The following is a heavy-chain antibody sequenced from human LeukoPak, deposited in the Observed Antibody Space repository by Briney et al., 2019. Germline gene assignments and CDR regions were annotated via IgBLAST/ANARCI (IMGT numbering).Heavy chain of an antibody. CDR1: GYTFIDYY. D-gene: IGHD3-16*01. Sequence: ASVKVSCKASGYTFIDYYIHWVRQAPGQGLEWMGWLNPKSGGTNYAQNFQGRVTMTRDTIINTAYMELNRLRSDDTAVYYCARDMYYDYVWGSSGAFDIWGQGTMVTVSS. CDR3: ARDMYYDYVWGSSGAFDI. CDR2: LNPKSGGT. J-gene: IGHJ3*02. V-gene: IGHV1-2*02.